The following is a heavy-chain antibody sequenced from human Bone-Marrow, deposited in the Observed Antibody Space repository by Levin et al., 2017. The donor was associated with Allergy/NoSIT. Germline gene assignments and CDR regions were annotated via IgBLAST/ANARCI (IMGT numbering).Heavy chain of an antibody. CDR3: ARRNCTSVTCYSSAFDI. D-gene: IGHD2-2*01. V-gene: IGHV5-51*01. J-gene: IGHJ3*02. CDR1: GYSFTTYW. Sequence: HGESLKISCEGSGYSFTTYWIGWVRQMPGKGLEWMGMISPGDSGTRYSPSFQGQVSISADKSISTAYLQWRSLKASDTAMYYCARRNCTSVTCYSSAFDIWGQGTMVTVSS. CDR2: ISPGDSGT.